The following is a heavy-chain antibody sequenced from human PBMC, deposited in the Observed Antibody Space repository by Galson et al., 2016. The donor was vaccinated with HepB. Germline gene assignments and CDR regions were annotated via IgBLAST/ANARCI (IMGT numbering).Heavy chain of an antibody. CDR2: ISSSSSYI. CDR1: GFTFSSYS. D-gene: IGHD6-13*01. Sequence: SLRLSCAASGFTFSSYSMNWVRQAPGKGLEWVSIISSSSSYIYYADSVKGRFTISRDNAKNSVYLQMNSLRAEDTAVYYCARFLDNPERMSSSWYVAFSIWGQGTLVTVSS. CDR3: ARFLDNPERMSSSWYVAFSI. J-gene: IGHJ4*02. V-gene: IGHV3-21*01.